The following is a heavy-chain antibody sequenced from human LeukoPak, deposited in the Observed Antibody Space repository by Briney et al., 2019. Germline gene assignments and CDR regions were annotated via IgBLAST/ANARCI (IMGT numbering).Heavy chain of an antibody. V-gene: IGHV3-7*01. D-gene: IGHD1-1*01. CDR1: GFAFSDYW. CDR3: ARVGTWELQRVFDF. CDR2: INREGNEK. Sequence: LAGGSLRLSCATFGFAFSDYWMTWVRQVPGKGLEWVAYINREGNEKYYVDSVKGRFTISRDNAKNSVDLQMDSLRVEDTAVYYCARVGTWELQRVFDFWGQGTLVTVSS. J-gene: IGHJ4*02.